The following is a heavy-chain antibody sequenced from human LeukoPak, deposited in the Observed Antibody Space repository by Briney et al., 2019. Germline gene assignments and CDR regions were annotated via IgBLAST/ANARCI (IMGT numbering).Heavy chain of an antibody. CDR2: IYYSGST. V-gene: IGHV4-39*01. Sequence: SETLSLTCTVSGGSISSSSYYWGWIRQPPGKGLEWIGSIYYSGSTYYNPSLKSRVTISVDTSKNQFSLKLSSVTAADTAVYYCARWISIAVAVFDPWGQGTLVTVSS. CDR3: ARWISIAVAVFDP. CDR1: GGSISSSSYY. J-gene: IGHJ5*02. D-gene: IGHD6-19*01.